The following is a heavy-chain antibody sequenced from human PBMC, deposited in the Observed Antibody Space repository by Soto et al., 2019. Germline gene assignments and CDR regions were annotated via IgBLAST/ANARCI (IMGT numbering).Heavy chain of an antibody. Sequence: GASVKVSCKVSGYTLTELSMHWVRQAPGKGLEWMGGFDPEDGETIYAQKFQGRVTMTEDTSTDTAYMELSSLRSEDTAVYYCAAVSFDYSSPPENRRHYYYYLDVGGKGTTVTVSS. D-gene: IGHD6-13*01. CDR1: GYTLTELS. J-gene: IGHJ6*03. CDR2: FDPEDGET. V-gene: IGHV1-24*01. CDR3: AAVSFDYSSPPENRRHYYYYLDV.